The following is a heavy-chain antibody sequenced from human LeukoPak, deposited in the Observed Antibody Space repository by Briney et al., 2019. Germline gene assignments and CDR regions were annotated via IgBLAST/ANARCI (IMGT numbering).Heavy chain of an antibody. Sequence: ASVKVSCKVSGYTLTELSMHWVRQAPGKGLEWMGGFDPEDGETIYAQKFQGRVTMTEDTSTDTAYMELSSLRSEDTAVYYCATDPMIYYYYGMDVWGQGTTVTVSS. CDR3: ATDPMIYYYYGMDV. CDR1: GYTLTELS. J-gene: IGHJ6*02. D-gene: IGHD3-22*01. V-gene: IGHV1-24*01. CDR2: FDPEDGET.